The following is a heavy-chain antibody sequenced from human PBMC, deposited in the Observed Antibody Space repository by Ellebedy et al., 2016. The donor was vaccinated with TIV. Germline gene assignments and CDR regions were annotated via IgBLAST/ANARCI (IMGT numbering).Heavy chain of an antibody. CDR3: ARHVFCSGGSCYSLDHFDY. CDR2: IYYSGST. V-gene: IGHV4-39*01. D-gene: IGHD2-15*01. Sequence: MPSETLSLTCTVSGGSISSSSYYWGWIRQPPGKGLEWIGSIYYSGSTYYNPSLKSRVTISVDTSKNQFSLKLSSVTAADTAVYYCARHVFCSGGSCYSLDHFDYWGQGTLVTVSS. CDR1: GGSISSSSYY. J-gene: IGHJ4*02.